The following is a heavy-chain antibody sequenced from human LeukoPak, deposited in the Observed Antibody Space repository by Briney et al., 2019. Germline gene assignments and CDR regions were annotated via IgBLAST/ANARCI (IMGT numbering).Heavy chain of an antibody. J-gene: IGHJ4*02. CDR3: ARGAPGSYCSGGSCPYFDY. V-gene: IGHV1-8*01. CDR2: MNPNSGNT. Sequence: ASVKVSCKASGYTFTSYDINWVRQATGQGLEWMGWMNPNSGNTGFAQKFQGRVTMTRNTSITTAYMELSSLRSEDTAVFYCARGAPGSYCSGGSCPYFDYWGQGTLVTVSS. D-gene: IGHD2-15*01. CDR1: GYTFTSYD.